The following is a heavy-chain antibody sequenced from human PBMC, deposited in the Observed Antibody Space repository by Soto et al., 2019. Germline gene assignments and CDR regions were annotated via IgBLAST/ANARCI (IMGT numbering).Heavy chain of an antibody. D-gene: IGHD1-26*01. V-gene: IGHV3-21*01. J-gene: IGHJ6*02. CDR1: GFTFSSYS. Sequence: NPGGSLRLSCAASGFTFSSYSMNWVRQAPGKGLEWVSSISSSSSYIYYADSVKGRFTISRDNAKNSLYLQMNSLRAEDTAVYYCARDRGSYDSVYYYGMDVWGQGTTVTVSS. CDR3: ARDRGSYDSVYYYGMDV. CDR2: ISSSSSYI.